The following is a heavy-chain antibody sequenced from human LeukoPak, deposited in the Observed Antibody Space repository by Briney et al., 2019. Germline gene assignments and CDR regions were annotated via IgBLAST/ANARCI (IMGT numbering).Heavy chain of an antibody. CDR3: ARLGYSSGPYYWGAFDI. CDR2: IYYSGST. D-gene: IGHD3-22*01. J-gene: IGHJ3*02. Sequence: EASETLSLTCTVSGGSISSYHWSWIRQPPGKGLEWIGYIYYSGSTNYNPSLKSRVTISVDTSKNQFSLKLSSVTAADTALYYCARLGYSSGPYYWGAFDIWGQGTMVSVSS. V-gene: IGHV4-59*01. CDR1: GGSISSYH.